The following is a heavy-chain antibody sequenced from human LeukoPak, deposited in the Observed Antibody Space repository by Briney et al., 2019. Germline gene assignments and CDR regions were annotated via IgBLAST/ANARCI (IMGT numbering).Heavy chain of an antibody. CDR3: AREGREGLLRDY. Sequence: PGGSLRLSCAASGFTFSSYAMHWVRQAPGKGLEWVAVISYDGSNKYYADSVKGRFTISRDNSKNTLYLQMNSLRAEDTAVYYCAREGREGLLRDYWGQGTLVTVSS. J-gene: IGHJ4*02. V-gene: IGHV3-30*04. CDR2: ISYDGSNK. CDR1: GFTFSSYA. D-gene: IGHD3-22*01.